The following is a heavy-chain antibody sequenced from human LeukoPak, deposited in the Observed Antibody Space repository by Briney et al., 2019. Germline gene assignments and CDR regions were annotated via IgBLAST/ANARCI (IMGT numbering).Heavy chain of an antibody. CDR3: ARGGAYYDSSVGFDY. Sequence: GGSLRLSCAASGFTLSSYWMHWVRQAPGKGLVWVSRINSDGSSTSYADSVKGRFTISRDNAKNTLYLQMNSLRAEDTAVYYCARGGAYYDSSVGFDYWGQGTLVTVSS. D-gene: IGHD3-22*01. V-gene: IGHV3-74*01. J-gene: IGHJ4*02. CDR1: GFTLSSYW. CDR2: INSDGSST.